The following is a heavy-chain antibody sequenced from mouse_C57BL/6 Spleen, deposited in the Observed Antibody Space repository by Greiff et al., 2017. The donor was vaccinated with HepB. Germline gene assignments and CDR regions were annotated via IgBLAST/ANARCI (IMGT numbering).Heavy chain of an antibody. CDR3: ASAEYYDGVYYAMYY. J-gene: IGHJ4*01. V-gene: IGHV1-82*01. D-gene: IGHD1-1*01. CDR2: IYPGDGDT. Sequence: QVQLQQSGPELVKPGASVKISCKASGYAFSSSWMNWVKQRPGKGLEWIGRIYPGDGDTNYNGKFKGKATLTADKSSSTAYMQLSSLTSEDSAVYVCASAEYYDGVYYAMYYWGQGTSVTVYS. CDR1: GYAFSSSW.